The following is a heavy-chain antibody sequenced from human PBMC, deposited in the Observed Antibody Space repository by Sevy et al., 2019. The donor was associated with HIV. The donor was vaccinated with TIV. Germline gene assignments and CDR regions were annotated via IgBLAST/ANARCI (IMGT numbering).Heavy chain of an antibody. D-gene: IGHD6-19*01. CDR1: GGSMSDKY. CDR2: FFNSGTA. V-gene: IGHV4-59*01. Sequence: SETLSLTCTVSGGSMSDKYWSWIRQSPGKGLEWIGHFFNSGTATYNPSLKGRVPISVDTSKNQFSLKLNSVTAADTAGHYCAQVGIGRGWRRSCLQFDPWGQGTLVTVSS. J-gene: IGHJ5*02. CDR3: AQVGIGRGWRRSCLQFDP.